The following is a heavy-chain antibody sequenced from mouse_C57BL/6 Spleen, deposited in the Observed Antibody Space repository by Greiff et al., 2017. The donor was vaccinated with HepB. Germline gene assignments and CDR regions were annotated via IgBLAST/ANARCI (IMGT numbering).Heavy chain of an antibody. J-gene: IGHJ2*01. Sequence: VQLKESGPELVKPGASVKISCKASGYSFTDYNMNWVKQSNGKSLEWIGVINPNYGTTSYNQKFKGKATLTVDQSSSTAYMQLNSLTSDDSAVYYCAREGLLRYYFDYWGQGTTLTVSS. D-gene: IGHD1-1*01. CDR1: GYSFTDYN. CDR2: INPNYGTT. CDR3: AREGLLRYYFDY. V-gene: IGHV1-39*01.